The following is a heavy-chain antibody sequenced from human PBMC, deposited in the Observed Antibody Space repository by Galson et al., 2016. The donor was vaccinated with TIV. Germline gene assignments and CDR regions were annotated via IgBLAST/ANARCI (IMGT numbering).Heavy chain of an antibody. Sequence: SVKVSCKVSGDSLSDLSMHWVRQAPGRGLEWMAGFDPEQHKKIYAQKLEGRVTLTDDTSTDTAFLEMSSLSFEDTAVYYCASVAWFPGLSLDNWGQGTLVIVSS. CDR2: FDPEQHKK. D-gene: IGHD2/OR15-2a*01. CDR3: ASVAWFPGLSLDN. CDR1: GDSLSDLS. J-gene: IGHJ4*02. V-gene: IGHV1-24*01.